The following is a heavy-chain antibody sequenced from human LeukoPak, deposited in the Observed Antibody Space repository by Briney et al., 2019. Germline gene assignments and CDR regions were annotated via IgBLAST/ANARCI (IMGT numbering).Heavy chain of an antibody. J-gene: IGHJ4*02. CDR1: GFTVSNTY. Sequence: PGGSLRLSCAASGFTVSNTYMSWVRQAPGKGLEWVSYISSSSSTIYYADSVKGRFTISRDNAKNSLYLQMNSLRAEDTAVYYCARDGGYSYGYYSVLDYWGQGTLVTVSS. D-gene: IGHD5-18*01. V-gene: IGHV3-48*01. CDR2: ISSSSSTI. CDR3: ARDGGYSYGYYSVLDY.